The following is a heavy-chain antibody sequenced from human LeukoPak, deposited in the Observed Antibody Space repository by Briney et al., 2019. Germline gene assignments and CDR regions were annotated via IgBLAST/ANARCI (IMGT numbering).Heavy chain of an antibody. V-gene: IGHV3-23*01. CDR2: ISNDGGGT. CDR3: AKGSSGYFADL. J-gene: IGHJ5*02. Sequence: PGGSLTLSCAASGFTFSDLWMTWVRQAPGKGLEWVSAISNDGGGTQYADFVEGRFTISRDNSKNTLFLQMSSLRAEDTALYYCAKGSSGYFADLWGQGTLVTVSS. D-gene: IGHD3-22*01. CDR1: GFTFSDLW.